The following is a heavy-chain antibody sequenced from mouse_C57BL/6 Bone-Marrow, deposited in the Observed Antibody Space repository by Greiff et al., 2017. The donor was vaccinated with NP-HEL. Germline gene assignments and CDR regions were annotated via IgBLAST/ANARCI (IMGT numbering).Heavy chain of an antibody. CDR1: GYTFTDYE. J-gene: IGHJ1*03. CDR3: TRGYYADV. D-gene: IGHD2-3*01. CDR2: IDPETGGT. Sequence: VQRVESGAELVRPGASVTLSCKASGYTFTDYEMHWVKQTPVHGLEWIGAIDPETGGTAYNQKFKGKAILTADKSSSTAYMELRSLTSEDSAVYYCTRGYYADVWGTGTTVTVSS. V-gene: IGHV1-15*01.